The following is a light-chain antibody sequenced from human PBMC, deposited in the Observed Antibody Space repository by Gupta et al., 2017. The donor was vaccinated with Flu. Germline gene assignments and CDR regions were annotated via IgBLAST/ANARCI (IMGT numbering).Light chain of an antibody. CDR2: DAS. CDR1: QSISSY. J-gene: IGKJ1*01. V-gene: IGKV1-39*01. Sequence: DIQMTQSPSSLSASVGDRVTITCRASQSISSYLNWYQQKPGKAPKLLIYDASSLQSGVPSRFSGSGSGTDFTLTISRRQPEDFATYYCQQSDSTPRPFGQGTKVEIK. CDR3: QQSDSTPRP.